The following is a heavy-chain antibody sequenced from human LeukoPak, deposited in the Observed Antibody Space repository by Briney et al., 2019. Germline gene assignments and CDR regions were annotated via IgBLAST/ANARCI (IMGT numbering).Heavy chain of an antibody. CDR1: GGSISSSSYY. D-gene: IGHD3-22*01. V-gene: IGHV4-39*07. CDR3: SSGYYQYYFDY. J-gene: IGHJ4*02. CDR2: IYYSGST. Sequence: SETLFLTCTVSGGSISSSSYYWGWIRQPPGKGLEWIGSIYYSGSTYYNPSLKSRVTISVDTSKNQFSLKLSSVTAADTAVYYCSSGYYQYYFDYWGQGTLVTVSS.